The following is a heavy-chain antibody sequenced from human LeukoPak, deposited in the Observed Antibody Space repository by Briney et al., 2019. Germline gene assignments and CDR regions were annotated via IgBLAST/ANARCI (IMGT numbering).Heavy chain of an antibody. J-gene: IGHJ3*02. CDR1: GYTFTSYD. V-gene: IGHV1-8*01. Sequence: APVKVSCKASGYTFTSYDINWVRQATGQGLEWMGWMNPNSGNAGYAQRCQGRVTMTRNTSISTAYMELSSLRSEDTAVYYCASEELRGAFDNWGQGTMVTVSS. CDR3: ASEELRGAFDN. D-gene: IGHD1-26*01. CDR2: MNPNSGNA.